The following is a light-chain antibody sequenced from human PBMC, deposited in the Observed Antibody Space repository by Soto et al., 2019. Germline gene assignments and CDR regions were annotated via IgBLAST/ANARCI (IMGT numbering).Light chain of an antibody. CDR1: QSVSSSY. CDR3: QQYGSSHRT. CDR2: GAS. Sequence: EIVLTQSPGTLSLSPGERATLSCRASQSVSSSYLAWYQQKPGQAPRLLIYGASSRATGIPDRFSGSGSGTDFTLSISRLEPEDFAVSYCQQYGSSHRTFGQGTKLEIK. V-gene: IGKV3-20*01. J-gene: IGKJ2*01.